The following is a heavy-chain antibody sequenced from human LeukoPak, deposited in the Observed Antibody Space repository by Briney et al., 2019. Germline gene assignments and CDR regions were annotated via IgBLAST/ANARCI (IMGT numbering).Heavy chain of an antibody. Sequence: GGSLRLSCEASGFTFSGYWMHWVRQAPGKGLVWVSRINSDGSSTNYADSVKGRFTISRDNAKNTLYLQMNTLRAEDTAVYYCARGGTYSSGLPGSWGQGTLVTVSS. V-gene: IGHV3-74*01. D-gene: IGHD5-18*01. CDR3: ARGGTYSSGLPGS. J-gene: IGHJ5*02. CDR1: GFTFSGYW. CDR2: INSDGSST.